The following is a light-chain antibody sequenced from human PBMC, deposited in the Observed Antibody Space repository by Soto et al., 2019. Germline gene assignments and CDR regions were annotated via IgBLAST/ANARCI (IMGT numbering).Light chain of an antibody. J-gene: IGKJ1*01. CDR1: QSVSSY. Sequence: EIVLTQSPATLSLSTGERATLSCRPSQSVSSYLAWYQQKPGQAPRLLIYDASNRATGIPARFSGSGSGTDFTLTISSLEPEDFAVYYCQQRSNWPPWTFGQGTKVDIK. V-gene: IGKV3-11*01. CDR2: DAS. CDR3: QQRSNWPPWT.